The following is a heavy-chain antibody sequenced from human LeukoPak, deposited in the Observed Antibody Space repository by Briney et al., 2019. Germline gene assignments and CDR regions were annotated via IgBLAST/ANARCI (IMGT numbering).Heavy chain of an antibody. J-gene: IGHJ4*02. CDR3: ARDKSGSYYYS. D-gene: IGHD1-26*01. CDR1: GYTFTSYY. CDR2: INPSGGST. Sequence: ASVKVSCKASGYTFTSYYMHWVRQAPGQGLEWMGIINPSGGSTSYAQKFQGRVTMTRDTSISTAYMELSRLRSDDTAVYYCARDKSGSYYYSWGQGTLVTVSS. V-gene: IGHV1-46*01.